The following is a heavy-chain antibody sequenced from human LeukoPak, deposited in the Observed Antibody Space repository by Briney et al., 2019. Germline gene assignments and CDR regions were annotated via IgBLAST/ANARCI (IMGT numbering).Heavy chain of an antibody. CDR1: EGSSSSHL. V-gene: IGHV4-4*08. CDR3: ARDNYGFFDAFDV. Sequence: PSEPLSLPVSVSEGSSSSHLWTWTRQPPGKGLEWLGYVYITRSTNSTPSLKSRVTMTHAASQSKFYLKLTYGTAADTAVYFCARDNYGFFDAFDVWGQGTGVTVAS. J-gene: IGHJ3*01. D-gene: IGHD3-3*01. CDR2: VYITRST.